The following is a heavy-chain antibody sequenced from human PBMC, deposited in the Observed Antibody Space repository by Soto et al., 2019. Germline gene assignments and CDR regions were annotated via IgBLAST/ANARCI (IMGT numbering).Heavy chain of an antibody. CDR1: GYIFTSYY. CDR3: ARSMYYDSSGYHYWSYYYAMDV. CDR2: INPFDGSR. Sequence: GASVKVSCKASGYIFTSYYIHWVRQAPGQGLEWMGWINPFDGSRMFAQSFQGRVTMTTDTSTSTAYMELSSLRSDDTAVYYCARSMYYDSSGYHYWSYYYAMDVWGQGTTVTVSS. V-gene: IGHV1-46*03. J-gene: IGHJ6*02. D-gene: IGHD3-22*01.